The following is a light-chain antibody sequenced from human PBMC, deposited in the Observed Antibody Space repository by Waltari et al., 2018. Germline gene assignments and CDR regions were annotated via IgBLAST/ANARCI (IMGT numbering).Light chain of an antibody. CDR3: QSADSSGTYDV. Sequence: SYELTQPPSVSVSPGQTARITCSGDALPKQFAYWYQQKPGQAPVLVMYKDTERPSGIPERFSGSSSETTVTLTISGAQAEDEADYHCQSADSSGTYDVFGTGTKVTVL. V-gene: IGLV3-25*03. J-gene: IGLJ1*01. CDR2: KDT. CDR1: ALPKQF.